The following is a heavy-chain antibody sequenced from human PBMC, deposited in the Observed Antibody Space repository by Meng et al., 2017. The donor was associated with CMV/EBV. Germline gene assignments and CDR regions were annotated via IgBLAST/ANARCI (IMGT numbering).Heavy chain of an antibody. CDR2: IYYSGST. J-gene: IGHJ6*04. V-gene: IGHV4-59*12. D-gene: IGHD3-3*01. CDR3: ARGQGDFWSGYSVYYYYGMDV. CDR1: GGSISSYY. Sequence: SDTLSPTCTVSGGSISSYYWSWIRQPPGKGLEWIGYIYYSGSTNYNPSLKSRVTISVDTSKNQFSLKLSSVTAADTAVYYCARGQGDFWSGYSVYYYYGMDVWGKGTTVTVS.